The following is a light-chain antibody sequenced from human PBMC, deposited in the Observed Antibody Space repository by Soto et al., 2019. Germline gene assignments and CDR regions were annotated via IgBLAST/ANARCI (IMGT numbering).Light chain of an antibody. CDR2: AAS. Sequence: DIQMTQYPSSLPASAGDRVTITCRASQGISNYLAWYQQKPGKVPKLLIYAASTLQSGVPSRFSGSGSGTDFTLTISSLQPEDVATYYCQKYNSAPPTFGQGTKVDIK. J-gene: IGKJ1*01. CDR1: QGISNY. V-gene: IGKV1-27*01. CDR3: QKYNSAPPT.